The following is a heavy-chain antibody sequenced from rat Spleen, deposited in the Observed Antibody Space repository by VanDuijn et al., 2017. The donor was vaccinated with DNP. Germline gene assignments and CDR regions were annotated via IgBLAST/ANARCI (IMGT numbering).Heavy chain of an antibody. V-gene: IGHV5-25*01. CDR1: GFTFSNYD. J-gene: IGHJ3*01. Sequence: EVQLVESGGGLVQPGRSLKLSCAASGFTFSNYDMAWVRQAPTKGLEWVASISTSGGSTYYRDSVKGRFIVSRDNAKSTLYLQMDSLRSEDTATYYCATHGPMYTTDYYYAFAYWGQGTLVTVSS. D-gene: IGHD1-6*01. CDR3: ATHGPMYTTDYYYAFAY. CDR2: ISTSGGST.